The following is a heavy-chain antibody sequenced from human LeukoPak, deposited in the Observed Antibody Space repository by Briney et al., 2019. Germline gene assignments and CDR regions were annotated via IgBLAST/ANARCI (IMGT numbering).Heavy chain of an antibody. CDR2: IFPLFGTT. V-gene: IGHV1-69*05. CDR1: GGTFNSYA. Sequence: SVKVSCKASGGTFNSYAVCWVRQAPGQGLEWMGGIFPLFGTTDYAQKFQGRVTMTRNTSISTAYMELSSLRSEDTAVYYCARGVNYYGSGSYYNRDYWGQGTLVTVSS. D-gene: IGHD3-10*01. CDR3: ARGVNYYGSGSYYNRDY. J-gene: IGHJ4*02.